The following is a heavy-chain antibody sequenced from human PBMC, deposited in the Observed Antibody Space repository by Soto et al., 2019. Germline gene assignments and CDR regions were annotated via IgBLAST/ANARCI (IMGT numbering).Heavy chain of an antibody. D-gene: IGHD3-10*01. CDR2: IVVGSGNT. V-gene: IGHV1-58*01. CDR1: GFTFTSSA. CDR3: AAETGDYYYGMDV. J-gene: IGHJ6*02. Sequence: QMQLVQSGPEVKKPGTSVKVSCKASGFTFTSSAVQWVRQARGQRLEWIGWIVVGSGNTNYAQKFQERVTITRDMSTSTGYMELSSLSSEDTAVYYCAAETGDYYYGMDVWGQGTTVTVSS.